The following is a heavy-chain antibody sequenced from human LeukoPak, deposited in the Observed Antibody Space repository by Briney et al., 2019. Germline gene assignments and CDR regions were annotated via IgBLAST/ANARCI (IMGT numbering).Heavy chain of an antibody. CDR3: AREPSDFGEEPFDY. CDR1: GFTFSSYS. CDR2: ISGSVGYI. J-gene: IGHJ4*02. Sequence: GGSLRLSCAASGFTFSSYSMNWVRQAPGKGLEWVSSISGSVGYIHYADSLKGRFTISRDNAKNSLYLQMNSLRAEDTAVYYCAREPSDFGEEPFDYWGQGTLVTVSS. D-gene: IGHD3-10*01. V-gene: IGHV3-21*06.